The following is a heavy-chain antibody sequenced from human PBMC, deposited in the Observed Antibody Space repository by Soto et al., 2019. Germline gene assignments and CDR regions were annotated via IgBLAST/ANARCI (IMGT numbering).Heavy chain of an antibody. J-gene: IGHJ6*02. Sequence: QVQLVQSGAEVKKPGASVKVSCKASGYTFTSFYMHWVRQAPGQGLEWMGIINPSGTTTDYAQKFQGRVTMTRDTSTSTYYIELCSQTSEDTAVYYCEKPHTARHYYYGMEVWGQGTAVTVSS. CDR1: GYTFTSFY. CDR2: INPSGTTT. V-gene: IGHV1-46*01. D-gene: IGHD2-2*02. CDR3: EKPHTARHYYYGMEV.